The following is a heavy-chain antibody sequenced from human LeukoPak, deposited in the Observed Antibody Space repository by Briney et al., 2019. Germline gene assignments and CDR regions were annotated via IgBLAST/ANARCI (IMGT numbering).Heavy chain of an antibody. D-gene: IGHD3-22*01. Sequence: ASVKVSCKASGYTFTSYAMHWVRQAPGQRLEWMGWINAGNGNTKYSQKFQGRVTMTRDTSTSTVYMELSSLRSEDTAVYYCAREGYMGVGYYDSSGYYGDYWGQGTLVTVSS. CDR3: AREGYMGVGYYDSSGYYGDY. J-gene: IGHJ4*02. CDR1: GYTFTSYA. V-gene: IGHV1-3*01. CDR2: INAGNGNT.